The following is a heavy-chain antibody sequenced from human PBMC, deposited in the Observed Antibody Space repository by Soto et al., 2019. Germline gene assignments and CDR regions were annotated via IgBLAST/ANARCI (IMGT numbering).Heavy chain of an antibody. J-gene: IGHJ4*02. V-gene: IGHV3-48*03. Sequence: EVQLVESGGGLVQPGGSLRLSCAASGFTFSNYKMNWVRQAPGKGLEWVSDISSSGNTIHYADSVKGRFTISRDNAKKALSLPMNSLRADDTAVYYCARDEYGGAYDFWGQGTLVTVSS. CDR1: GFTFSNYK. CDR2: ISSSGNTI. CDR3: ARDEYGGAYDF. D-gene: IGHD4-17*01.